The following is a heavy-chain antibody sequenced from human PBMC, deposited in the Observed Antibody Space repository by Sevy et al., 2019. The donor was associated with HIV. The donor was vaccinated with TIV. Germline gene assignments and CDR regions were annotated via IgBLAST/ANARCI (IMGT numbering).Heavy chain of an antibody. CDR1: GFTFSSYG. Sequence: GGSLRLSCAASGFTFSSYGMHWVRQAPGKGLEWVAVIWYDGSNKYYADSVKGRFTISRDNSKNTLYLQMNSLRAEDTAVYYCARDLLPNRNYAPYDYWGQGTLVTVSS. CDR2: IWYDGSNK. CDR3: ARDLLPNRNYAPYDY. J-gene: IGHJ4*02. V-gene: IGHV3-33*01. D-gene: IGHD1-7*01.